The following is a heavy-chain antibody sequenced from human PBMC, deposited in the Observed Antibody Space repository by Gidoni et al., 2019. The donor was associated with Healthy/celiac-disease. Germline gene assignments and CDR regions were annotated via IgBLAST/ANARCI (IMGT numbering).Heavy chain of an antibody. D-gene: IGHD3-22*01. Sequence: QVQLVESGGGLVQPGGSLRLSCAASGLTFSDYYMRWIRQAPGKGLEGVSYISSSGNTIYYADSVKGRFTISRDNAKNSLYLQMNSLRAEDTAVYYCASGVSYYDSSGYDFRWGQGTLVTVSS. CDR3: ASGVSYYDSSGYDFR. V-gene: IGHV3-11*01. J-gene: IGHJ4*02. CDR1: GLTFSDYY. CDR2: ISSSGNTI.